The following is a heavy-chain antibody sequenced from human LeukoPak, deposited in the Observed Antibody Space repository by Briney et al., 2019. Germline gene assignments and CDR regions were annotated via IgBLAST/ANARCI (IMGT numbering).Heavy chain of an antibody. CDR3: ARDNSVGDNAWWFDP. Sequence: ASVKVSCKASGYTFTSYYMHWVRRAPGKGLEWVGLINPTGGSTGYAQKFQGRVTMTRDMSTSTDYMELSSLRSEDTAIYYCARDNSVGDNAWWFDPWGQGTLVTVSS. V-gene: IGHV1-46*01. D-gene: IGHD1-26*01. CDR1: GYTFTSYY. CDR2: INPTGGST. J-gene: IGHJ5*02.